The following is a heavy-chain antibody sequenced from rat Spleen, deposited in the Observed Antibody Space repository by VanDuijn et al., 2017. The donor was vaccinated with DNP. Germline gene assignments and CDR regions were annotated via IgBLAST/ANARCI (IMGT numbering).Heavy chain of an antibody. CDR1: GFSFSDYD. D-gene: IGHD1-1*01. Sequence: EVQLVESGGGLVQPGRSLKLSCAASGFSFSDYDMAWVRQAPTKGLEWVACMSPTTRSTYYRDSVKGRFTISRDNAKSTLYLQMDSLRSEDTATYYCTRGSGGDYWGQGVMVTVSS. CDR3: TRGSGGDY. CDR2: MSPTTRST. J-gene: IGHJ2*01. V-gene: IGHV5-27*01.